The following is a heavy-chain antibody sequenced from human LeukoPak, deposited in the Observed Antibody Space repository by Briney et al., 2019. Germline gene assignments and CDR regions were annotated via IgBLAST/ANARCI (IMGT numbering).Heavy chain of an antibody. CDR2: TYYRSKWYN. Sequence: SQTLSLTCAISGDSVSSNSAAWHWLRQSPSRGLEWLGRTYYRSKWYNDYAVSVKSRITINPDTSKNQFSLQLNSVTPEDTAVYYCAREGPYYYDSSGYYYAGGPYYFDYWGQGTLVTVSS. CDR1: GDSVSSNSAA. D-gene: IGHD3-22*01. J-gene: IGHJ4*02. V-gene: IGHV6-1*01. CDR3: AREGPYYYDSSGYYYAGGPYYFDY.